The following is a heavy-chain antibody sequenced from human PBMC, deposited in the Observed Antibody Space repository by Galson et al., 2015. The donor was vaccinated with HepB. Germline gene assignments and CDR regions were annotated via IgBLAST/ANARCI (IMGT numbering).Heavy chain of an antibody. CDR1: CGSISSGGFY. CDR2: IYYSGSN. Sequence: LSLTCTVSCGSISSGGFYWSWNRQPPGKGPGWVGYIYYSGSNYYNPSLKSRVTITVDTSKNQFPLKLSSVTAADTAVYSCSRVNSRIPFFDYWGQGTLVTVSS. CDR3: SRVNSRIPFFDY. V-gene: IGHV4-31*03. J-gene: IGHJ4*02. D-gene: IGHD2-15*01.